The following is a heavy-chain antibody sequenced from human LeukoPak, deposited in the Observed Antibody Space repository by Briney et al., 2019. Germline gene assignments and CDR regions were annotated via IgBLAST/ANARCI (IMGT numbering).Heavy chain of an antibody. CDR1: GGSISSYY. D-gene: IGHD4-17*01. CDR3: ARQSAVTTFDY. V-gene: IGHV4-4*07. Sequence: SETLSLTCTVSGGSISSYYWSWIRQPAGKGLEWIGRIYRSGSSNYNPSLKSRVTMSVDTSKNQFSLNLTSVTAADTAVYYCARQSAVTTFDYWGQGILVTVSS. J-gene: IGHJ4*02. CDR2: IYRSGSS.